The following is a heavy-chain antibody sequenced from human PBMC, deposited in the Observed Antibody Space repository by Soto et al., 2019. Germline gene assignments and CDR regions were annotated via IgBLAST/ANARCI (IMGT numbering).Heavy chain of an antibody. V-gene: IGHV3-48*02. Sequence: GGSLRLSCAASGFTFSAYSMNWARQAPGKGLEWISYITASSDTIFYADSVKGRFTISRDNAKNSLYLQVHSLRDEDTAVYYCARDNGMAGSFDPWGQGTLVTVSS. J-gene: IGHJ5*02. D-gene: IGHD2-8*01. CDR2: ITASSDTI. CDR3: ARDNGMAGSFDP. CDR1: GFTFSAYS.